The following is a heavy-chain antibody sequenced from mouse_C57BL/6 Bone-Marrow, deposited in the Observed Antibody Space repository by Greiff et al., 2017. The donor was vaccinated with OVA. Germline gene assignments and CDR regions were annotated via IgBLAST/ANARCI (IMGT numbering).Heavy chain of an antibody. CDR2: IDPSDSET. D-gene: IGHD3-2*02. CDR3: AGLGELRLWGWYWFAY. J-gene: IGHJ2*01. V-gene: IGHV1-52*01. Sequence: QVQLQQPGAELVRPGSSVKLSCKASGYTFTSYWMHWVKQRPIQGLEWIGNIDPSDSETHYNQKFKDKATLTVDKSSSTAYMQLSSLTSEDSAVYYCAGLGELRLWGWYWFAYWGQGTTLTVSS. CDR1: GYTFTSYW.